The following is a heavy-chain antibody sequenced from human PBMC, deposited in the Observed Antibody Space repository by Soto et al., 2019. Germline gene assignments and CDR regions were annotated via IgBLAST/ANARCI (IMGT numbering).Heavy chain of an antibody. V-gene: IGHV1-2*02. J-gene: IGHJ4*02. CDR3: ARALGATGEDY. CDR1: GYTFTGYY. Sequence: QVQLVQSGAEVKKPGASVKVSCKASGYTFTGYYMHWVRQAPGQGLEWMGWINPNSGGTNYEQKFQGRVTMTRDTSISTGYMELSRLRSDDTAVYYGARALGATGEDYWCQGTLVTVSS. D-gene: IGHD1-26*01. CDR2: INPNSGGT.